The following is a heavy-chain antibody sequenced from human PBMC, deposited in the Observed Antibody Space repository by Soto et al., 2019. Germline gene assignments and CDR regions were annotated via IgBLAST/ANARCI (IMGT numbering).Heavy chain of an antibody. J-gene: IGHJ5*02. CDR1: GYSFTTYW. D-gene: IGHD1-7*01. CDR3: TREKSDLELFNWLDP. Sequence: GESLKISCEASGYSFTTYWISWVRQMPGKGLEWMGAIDPRDSYTKYSPSFQGHVTISVDKSISTAYLQWNSLKASDTAIYYCTREKSDLELFNWLDPWGQGTLVTVSS. V-gene: IGHV5-10-1*01. CDR2: IDPRDSYT.